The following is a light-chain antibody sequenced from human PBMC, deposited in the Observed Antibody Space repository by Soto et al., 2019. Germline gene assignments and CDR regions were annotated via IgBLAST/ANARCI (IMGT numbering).Light chain of an antibody. CDR2: GAS. J-gene: IGKJ2*01. CDR3: QQYSRSLYT. Sequence: EIVLTQSPGTLSLSPGERATLSCRASQSVSSSYLAWYQQQPGQAPRLLIYGASSRATGIPDMFSGSGSGTYFTLTSSRLEPEDVALYYWQQYSRSLYTFGQGTKLEIK. CDR1: QSVSSSY. V-gene: IGKV3-20*01.